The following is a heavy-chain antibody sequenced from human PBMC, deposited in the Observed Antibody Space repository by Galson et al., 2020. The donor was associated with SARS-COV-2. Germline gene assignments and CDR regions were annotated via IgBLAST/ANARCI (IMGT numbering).Heavy chain of an antibody. CDR2: VYYSGIT. CDR3: TSFPSSPPRDF. Sequence: SETLSLTCTISGGSISTYYWSWIRQPPGKGLQWIGYVYYSGITNYNPSLKNRVKISIDTSKRQLSLRLSSVTAADTAMYFCTSFPSSPPRDFWGQGTLVTVSS. D-gene: IGHD6-19*01. J-gene: IGHJ4*02. CDR1: GGSISTYY. V-gene: IGHV4-59*13.